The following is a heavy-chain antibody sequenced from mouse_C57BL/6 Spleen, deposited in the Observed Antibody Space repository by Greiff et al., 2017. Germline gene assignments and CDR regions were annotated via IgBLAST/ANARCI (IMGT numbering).Heavy chain of an antibody. CDR2: ISGGGGNT. J-gene: IGHJ3*01. CDR1: GFTFSSYT. CDR3: AREDLLLSAWFAY. D-gene: IGHD1-1*01. V-gene: IGHV5-9*01. Sequence: EVKLVESGGGLVKPGGSLKLSCAASGFTFSSYTMSWVRQTPEKRLEWVAIISGGGGNTSYPESGKGRFTISGDNAKNTLYLQMSSLRSEDTALYYCAREDLLLSAWFAYWGQGTLVTVSA.